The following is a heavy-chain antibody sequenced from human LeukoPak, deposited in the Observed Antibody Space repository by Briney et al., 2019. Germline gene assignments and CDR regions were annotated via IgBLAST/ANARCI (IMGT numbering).Heavy chain of an antibody. CDR1: GFTFSSYA. J-gene: IGHJ3*02. CDR3: AKDLERHLVLGAFDI. Sequence: PGGSLRLSCAASGFTFSSYAMTWVRQVPGKGLKWVSGISGSGGSTFYADSVKGRFTISRDNSKNTLYLQMHSLRAEDTAVYSCAKDLERHLVLGAFDIWGQGTMVTVSS. V-gene: IGHV3-23*01. D-gene: IGHD3-16*01. CDR2: ISGSGGST.